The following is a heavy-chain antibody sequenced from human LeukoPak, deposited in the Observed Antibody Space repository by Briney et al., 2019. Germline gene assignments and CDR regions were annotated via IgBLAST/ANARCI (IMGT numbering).Heavy chain of an antibody. CDR2: MNPNSGNT. V-gene: IGHV1-8*01. CDR1: GYTFTSYD. Sequence: GASVKVSCKASGYTFTSYDINWVRQATGQGLEWMGWMNPNSGNTGYAQKFQGRVTMTRNTSISTAYMELSSLRSEDTAVYYCARGSNRWGYIVVGYWGQGTLVTVTS. CDR3: ARGSNRWGYIVVGY. J-gene: IGHJ4*02. D-gene: IGHD2-2*01.